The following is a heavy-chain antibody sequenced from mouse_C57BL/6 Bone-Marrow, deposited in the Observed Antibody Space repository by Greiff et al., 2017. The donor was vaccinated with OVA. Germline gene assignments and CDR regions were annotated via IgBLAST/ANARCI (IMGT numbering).Heavy chain of an antibody. CDR2: IHPSDSDT. CDR3: AIYYGSAFFDY. J-gene: IGHJ2*01. D-gene: IGHD1-1*01. V-gene: IGHV1-74*01. CDR1: GYTFTSYW. Sequence: QVQLQQPGAELVKPGASVKVSCKASGYTFTSYWMHWVKQRPGQGLEWIGRIHPSDSDTNYTQKFKGKGTLTIDKSSSTAYMQLSSLTSEDSAVDYCAIYYGSAFFDYWGQGTTLTVSS.